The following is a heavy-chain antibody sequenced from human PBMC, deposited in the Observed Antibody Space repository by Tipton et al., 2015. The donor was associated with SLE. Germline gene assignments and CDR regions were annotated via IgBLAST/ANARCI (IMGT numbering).Heavy chain of an antibody. CDR3: VRLELPATKADY. J-gene: IGHJ4*02. CDR1: GGSISSSSYY. CDR2: IYYSGST. V-gene: IGHV4-39*01. D-gene: IGHD5-24*01. Sequence: TLSLTCTVSGGSISSSSYYWAFIRQPPGKRLEWIGSIYYSGSTYYKPSLKSRVTISVDTSKNQFSLKLSSVTAADTAVYYCVRLELPATKADYWGPGTLVTVSS.